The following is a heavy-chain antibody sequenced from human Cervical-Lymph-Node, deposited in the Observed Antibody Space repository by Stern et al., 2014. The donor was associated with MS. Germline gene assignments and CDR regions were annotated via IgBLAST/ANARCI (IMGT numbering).Heavy chain of an antibody. V-gene: IGHV6-1*01. CDR1: GDSVSSNSAT. Sequence: QLVQSGPGLVKPSQTLSLTCAISGDSVSSNSATWSWIRQSPSRGLELLGRTYHRSRWYYDYAISVKSRVTISPDTSKNQFSLRLNSVTPEDTAVYYCARDVSSSPDAFDIWGQGTMVIVSS. CDR3: ARDVSSSPDAFDI. CDR2: TYHRSRWYY. D-gene: IGHD6-6*01. J-gene: IGHJ3*02.